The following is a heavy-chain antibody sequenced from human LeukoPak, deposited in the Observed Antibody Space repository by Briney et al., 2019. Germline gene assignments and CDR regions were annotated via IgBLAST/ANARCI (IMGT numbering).Heavy chain of an antibody. J-gene: IGHJ6*03. V-gene: IGHV5-51*01. D-gene: IGHD6-19*01. CDR1: GYSFTSYW. CDR3: ARQVREYSSGWYSRGEYYYMDV. CDR2: IYPGDSDT. Sequence: GESLKISCKGSGYSFTSYWIGWVRQMPGKGLEWMGIIYPGDSDTRYSPSFQGQVTISADKSISTAYLQWSSLKASDTAMYYCARQVREYSSGWYSRGEYYYMDVWGKGTTVTISS.